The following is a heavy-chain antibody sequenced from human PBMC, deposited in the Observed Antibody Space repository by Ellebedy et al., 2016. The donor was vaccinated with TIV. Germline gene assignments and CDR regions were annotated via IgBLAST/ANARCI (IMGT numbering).Heavy chain of an antibody. CDR3: ARDGDARMVDFDY. J-gene: IGHJ4*02. CDR2: IYYSGST. CDR1: GGSISSYY. D-gene: IGHD3-10*01. Sequence: SETLSLXXTVPGGSISSYYWSWIRQPPGRGLEWIGYIYYSGSTNYNPSLKSRVTISVDTSKNQFSLKLSSVTAADTAVYYCARDGDARMVDFDYWGQGTLVTVSP. V-gene: IGHV4-59*01.